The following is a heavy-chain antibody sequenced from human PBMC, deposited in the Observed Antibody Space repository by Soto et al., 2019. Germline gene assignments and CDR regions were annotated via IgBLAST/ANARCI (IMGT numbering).Heavy chain of an antibody. J-gene: IGHJ3*01. CDR3: ARALNYYDSSGLAV. V-gene: IGHV1-8*01. D-gene: IGHD3-22*01. CDR2: MNPNSGNT. CDR1: GDTFTNYD. Sequence: ASVKVSCKASGDTFTNYDIKWVRQATGQGLEWMGWMNPNSGNTGYAQKLQGRVTMTTDTSTSTAYMELRSLRSDDTAVYYCARALNYYDSSGLAVWGQGTMVTVSS.